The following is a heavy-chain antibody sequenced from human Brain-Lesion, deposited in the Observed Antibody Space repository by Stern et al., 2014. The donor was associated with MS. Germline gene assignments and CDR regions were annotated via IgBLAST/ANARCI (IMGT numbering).Heavy chain of an antibody. J-gene: IGHJ5*02. CDR3: ARIDRGNYDFWSGYYDYWFDP. CDR1: GFTFSDYW. Sequence: EMQLVESGGDLVQPGGSLRLSCVASGFTFSDYWLTWVRQAPGKGLQWVANINHDGSDKNYVDSVKGRFTISRDNAKNSLYLQMNSLRVDDTAVYYCARIDRGNYDFWSGYYDYWFDPWGQGTLVTVSS. CDR2: INHDGSDK. D-gene: IGHD3-3*01. V-gene: IGHV3-7*01.